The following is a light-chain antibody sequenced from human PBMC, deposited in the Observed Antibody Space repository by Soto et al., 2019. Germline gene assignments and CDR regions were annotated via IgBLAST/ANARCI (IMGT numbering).Light chain of an antibody. Sequence: EIVLTQSPGTLSLSPGEGATLSCRASQSVSSSYLVWYQQKPGQAPRLLIYGASSRATGIPDRFSGSGSGTDFTLTISRLEPEDFAVYYCQQYGGSPRGITFGGGTKVEFK. CDR1: QSVSSSY. CDR2: GAS. J-gene: IGKJ4*01. CDR3: QQYGGSPRGIT. V-gene: IGKV3-20*01.